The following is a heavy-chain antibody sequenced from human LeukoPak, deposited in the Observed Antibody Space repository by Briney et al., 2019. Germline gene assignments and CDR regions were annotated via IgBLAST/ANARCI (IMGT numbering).Heavy chain of an antibody. CDR2: IDPSDSYT. CDR1: GYSFTSYW. D-gene: IGHD6-19*01. V-gene: IGHV5-10-1*01. Sequence: PGESLKISCKGSGYSFTSYWISWVRQMPGKGLEWMGRIDPSDSYTNYSPSFQGHVTISADKSISTAYLQWSSLKASDTAMYYCARHPLETEQWPYYYYYGMDVWGQGTTVTVSS. CDR3: ARHPLETEQWPYYYYYGMDV. J-gene: IGHJ6*02.